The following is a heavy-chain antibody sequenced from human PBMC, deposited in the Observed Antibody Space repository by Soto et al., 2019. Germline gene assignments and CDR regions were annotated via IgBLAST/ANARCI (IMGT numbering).Heavy chain of an antibody. CDR2: INGYNGNT. CDR3: ARMGDVPYYYYGMDG. Sequence: QVQLVQSGAEVKKPGASVKVSCKASGYTFTSYGISWVRQAPGQGLEWMGWINGYNGNTNHAQKRQGRVTMSTDTSTSTAYMELRSLRSDDSAVYYCARMGDVPYYYYGMDGWGQGTTVTVSS. J-gene: IGHJ6*02. V-gene: IGHV1-18*01. D-gene: IGHD3-16*01. CDR1: GYTFTSYG.